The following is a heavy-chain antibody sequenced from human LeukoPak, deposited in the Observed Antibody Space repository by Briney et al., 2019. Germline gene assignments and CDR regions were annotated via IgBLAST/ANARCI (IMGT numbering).Heavy chain of an antibody. CDR2: IYYSGST. CDR1: GGSISSGGYY. V-gene: IGHV4-31*03. CDR3: ARAVQLEWDYYYGMDV. D-gene: IGHD5-18*01. J-gene: IGHJ6*02. Sequence: PSETLSLTCTVSGGSISSGGYYWSWIRQHPGKGLEWIGYIYYSGSTYYNPSLKSRVTISVDTSKNQFSLKLSSVTAADTAVYYCARAVQLEWDYYYGMDVWGQGTTVTVSS.